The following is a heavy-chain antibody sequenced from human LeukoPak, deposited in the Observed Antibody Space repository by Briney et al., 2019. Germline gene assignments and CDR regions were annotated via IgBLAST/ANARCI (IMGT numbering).Heavy chain of an antibody. J-gene: IGHJ6*03. Sequence: GGSLRLSCTVSGFTVSSNSMSWVRQAPGKGLEWVSFIYSAGSIYYSDSVKGRFTISIDNSKNTLYLQMNSLRADDTAVYYCARDRYTYYDILTGYYYYYYMDVWGKGTTVTISS. D-gene: IGHD3-9*01. CDR1: GFTVSSNS. CDR3: ARDRYTYYDILTGYYYYYYMDV. CDR2: IYSAGSI. V-gene: IGHV3-53*01.